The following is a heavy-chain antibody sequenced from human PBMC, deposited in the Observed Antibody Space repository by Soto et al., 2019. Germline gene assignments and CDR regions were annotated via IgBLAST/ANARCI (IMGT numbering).Heavy chain of an antibody. D-gene: IGHD6-6*01. J-gene: IGHJ6*02. CDR2: INHSGST. V-gene: IGHV4-34*01. CDR1: GGSFSGYY. Sequence: QVQLQQWGAGLLKPSETLSLTCAVYGGSFSGYYWSWIRQPPGKGLEWIGEINHSGSTNYNPSLKSRVTISVDTSKNQFSLKLSSVTAADTAVYYCANIAARPGYYYYGKDVWGQGTTVTVSS. CDR3: ANIAARPGYYYYGKDV.